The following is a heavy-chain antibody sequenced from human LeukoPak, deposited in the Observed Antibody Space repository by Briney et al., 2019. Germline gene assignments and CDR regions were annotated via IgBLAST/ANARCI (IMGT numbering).Heavy chain of an antibody. J-gene: IGHJ5*02. CDR1: GGSISSSSHY. CDR3: ASEKKTYCSGSGSCPETNWFDP. Sequence: KPSETLSLTCTVSGGSISSSSHYWAWIRQPPGKGLEWIGSIYYSGTTYYNPSLKSRVTISVDTSKNQFSLNLSSVTAADTAVYSCASEKKTYCSGSGSCPETNWFDPWGQGTLVTVSS. CDR2: IYYSGTT. D-gene: IGHD3-10*01. V-gene: IGHV4-39*01.